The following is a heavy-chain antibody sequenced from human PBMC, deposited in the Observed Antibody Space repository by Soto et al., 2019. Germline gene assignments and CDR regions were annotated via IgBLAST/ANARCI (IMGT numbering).Heavy chain of an antibody. CDR3: TTDIHLYSSGWYRDY. J-gene: IGHJ4*02. V-gene: IGHV3-15*01. CDR1: GFTFSNAW. D-gene: IGHD6-19*01. Sequence: EVPLVESGGGLVKPGGSLRLSCAASGFTFSNAWMSWVRQAPGKGLEWVGRIKSKTDGGTTAYAAPVKGRFTISRDASKYTLYLPRNSLKTADTAVYYCTTDIHLYSSGWYRDYCGQGTMVTVSS. CDR2: IKSKTDGGTT.